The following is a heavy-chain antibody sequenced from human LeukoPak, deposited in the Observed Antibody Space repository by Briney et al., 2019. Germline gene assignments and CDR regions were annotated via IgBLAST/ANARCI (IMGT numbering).Heavy chain of an antibody. J-gene: IGHJ5*02. CDR2: ISSSSSTI. CDR1: GFTFSDYY. Sequence: PGGSLRLSCAASGFTFSDYYMSWIRQAPGKGLEWVSYISSSSSTIYYADSVKGRFTISRDNAKNSLYLQMNSLRAEDTAVYYCARDNVEAAAGDNWFDPWGQGTLVTVSS. D-gene: IGHD6-13*01. CDR3: ARDNVEAAAGDNWFDP. V-gene: IGHV3-11*04.